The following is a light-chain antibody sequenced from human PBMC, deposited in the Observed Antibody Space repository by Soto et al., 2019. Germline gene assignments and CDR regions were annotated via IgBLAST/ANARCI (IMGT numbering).Light chain of an antibody. CDR3: QQTYSTPLT. J-gene: IGKJ4*01. Sequence: DIQMTQSPSSLSASVGDRVTITCRASQSISNYLNWYQQKPGKAPNFLIYSSSTLQSGVPSRFSGSGSGTDFTLTISSLQPEDFATYYCQQTYSTPLTFGGGTMVEIK. CDR2: SSS. CDR1: QSISNY. V-gene: IGKV1-39*01.